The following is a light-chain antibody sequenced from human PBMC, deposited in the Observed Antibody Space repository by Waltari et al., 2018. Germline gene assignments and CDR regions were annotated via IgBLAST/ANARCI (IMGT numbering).Light chain of an antibody. V-gene: IGLV3-1*01. Sequence: SYEVTQPPSVSVSPGQTASITCSGDKLGEKYVSWYQQKPGQSPVVVIYEDDDRPSGIPERSSGSNSGNTATLTISGTQAMDEADYYCQAWDGSTSTVVFGGGTKVTVL. CDR2: EDD. CDR3: QAWDGSTSTVV. J-gene: IGLJ2*01. CDR1: KLGEKY.